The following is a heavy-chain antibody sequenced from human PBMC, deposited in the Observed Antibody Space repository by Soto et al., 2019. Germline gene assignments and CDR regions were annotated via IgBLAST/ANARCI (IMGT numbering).Heavy chain of an antibody. CDR2: ISAYNGNT. CDR1: GYTFTSYG. CDR3: ARDPPLWLGGYDSPLLGY. Sequence: GASVKVSCKASGYTFTSYGISWVRQAPGQGLEWMGWISAYNGNTNYAQKLQGRVTMTTDTSTSTAYMELRSLRSDDTAVYYCARDPPLWLGGYDSPLLGYWGQGTLVTVSS. D-gene: IGHD5-12*01. J-gene: IGHJ4*02. V-gene: IGHV1-18*01.